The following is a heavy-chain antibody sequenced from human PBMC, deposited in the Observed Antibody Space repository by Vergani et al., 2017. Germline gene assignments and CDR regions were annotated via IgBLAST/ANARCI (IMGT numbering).Heavy chain of an antibody. Sequence: QVQLAASGGGRVQPGRSLRLSCAASGFSFSSHAIHWVRQAPGKGLEWVAVISNDGSKKYYADSVKGRFTISRDNSKNTLDLQMNSLRTKDTAVYYCAKAGSVTSGSLQYNFYMDVWGKGTTVTVS. D-gene: IGHD3-10*01. CDR2: ISNDGSKK. J-gene: IGHJ6*03. CDR1: GFSFSSHA. V-gene: IGHV3-30*18. CDR3: AKAGSVTSGSLQYNFYMDV.